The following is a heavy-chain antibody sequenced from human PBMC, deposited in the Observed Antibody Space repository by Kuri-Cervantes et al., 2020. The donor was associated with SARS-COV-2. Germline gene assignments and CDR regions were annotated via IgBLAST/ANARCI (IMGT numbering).Heavy chain of an antibody. CDR1: GGSFSNNA. D-gene: IGHD3-22*01. CDR2: ITPIFGTA. V-gene: IGHV1-69*06. CDR3: ARAPGDSTGYYFFY. J-gene: IGHJ4*02. Sequence: SVKVSCKASGGSFSNNAINWVRQAPGQGLEWIGGITPIFGTANYAQNLQGRVRITADTSTSTSYMDLSGLRSDDTATYYCARAPGDSTGYYFFYWGQGTLVTVSS.